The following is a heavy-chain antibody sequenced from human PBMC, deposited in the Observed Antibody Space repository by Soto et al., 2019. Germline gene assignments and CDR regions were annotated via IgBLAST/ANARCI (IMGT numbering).Heavy chain of an antibody. Sequence: QLQLQESGPGLVEPSETLSLTCTVSGGSNSSSSYYWGWIRQPPGKGLEWIGSIYYSGSTYYNPSLKSRVTISVDTSKNQFSLKLSSVTAADTAVYYCARLLRHNYYGMDVWGQGTTVTVSS. V-gene: IGHV4-39*01. J-gene: IGHJ6*02. CDR3: ARLLRHNYYGMDV. CDR2: IYYSGST. D-gene: IGHD5-12*01. CDR1: GGSNSSSSYY.